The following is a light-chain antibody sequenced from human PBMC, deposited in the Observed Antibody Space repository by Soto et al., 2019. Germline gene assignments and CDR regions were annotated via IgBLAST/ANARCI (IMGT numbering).Light chain of an antibody. V-gene: IGKV1-8*01. CDR3: QQYYSYPQT. J-gene: IGKJ1*01. CDR2: AAS. Sequence: AIRMTQSPSSLSASTGDIFTITCRASQGISSYLAWYQQKPGKAPKLLIYAASTLQSGVPSRFSGSGSGTDFTPTISCLQSEDFATYYCQQYYSYPQTFGQGTKVDI. CDR1: QGISSY.